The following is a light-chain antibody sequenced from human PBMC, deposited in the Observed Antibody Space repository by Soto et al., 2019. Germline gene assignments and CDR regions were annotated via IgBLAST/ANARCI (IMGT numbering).Light chain of an antibody. CDR3: QQYNNWPIT. V-gene: IGKV3-15*01. CDR1: QSVSGY. J-gene: IGKJ5*01. Sequence: EIVMTQSPATLSVSPGERATLSCRASQSVSGYLAWYQQKPGQAPRLLIYGASTRATGIPARFSGSGSGTEFTLTISSLQSVDFAAYYCQQYNNWPITFGQGTRLEIK. CDR2: GAS.